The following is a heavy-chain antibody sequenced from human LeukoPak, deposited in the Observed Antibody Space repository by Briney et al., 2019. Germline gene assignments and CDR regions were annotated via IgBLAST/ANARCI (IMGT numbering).Heavy chain of an antibody. CDR3: ARDRDGYNSSPFEY. V-gene: IGHV3-48*04. CDR1: GFTFSGYG. CDR2: ISSSSSSM. Sequence: GGSLRLSCAASGFTFSGYGMNWVRQAPGKGLEWVSYISSSSSSMYYADSVKGRFTISRDNAKNSLYLQMNSQRAEDTAVYYCARDRDGYNSSPFEYWGQGTLVTVSS. D-gene: IGHD5-24*01. J-gene: IGHJ4*02.